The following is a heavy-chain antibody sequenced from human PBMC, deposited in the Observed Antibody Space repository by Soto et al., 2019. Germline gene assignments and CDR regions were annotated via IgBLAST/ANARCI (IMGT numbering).Heavy chain of an antibody. CDR3: ARGLXCRGRLASAGGGDYFAY. Sequence: ASVKVSCKASGYTFSDYYLHWVRQAPGQGLEWMGWINPNSGGTGYAQKFQGRVTMTRDTSITTAYMEVSRLKSDDTAVYYCARGLXCRGRLASAGGGDYFAYWGQGIPVTVSS. D-gene: IGHD2-15*01. CDR1: GYTFSDYY. CDR2: INPNSGGT. V-gene: IGHV1-2*02. J-gene: IGHJ4*02.